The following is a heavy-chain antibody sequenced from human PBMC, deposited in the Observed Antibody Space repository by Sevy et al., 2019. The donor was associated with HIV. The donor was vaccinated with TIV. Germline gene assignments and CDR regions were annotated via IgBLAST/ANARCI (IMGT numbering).Heavy chain of an antibody. V-gene: IGHV3-33*01. CDR1: GFTFSDYA. D-gene: IGHD3-22*01. CDR3: ARGGYYYDNAAYYAFDS. Sequence: GGSLRLSCAASGFTFSDYAMHWVRQAPGKGLEWVAIIWSDGAYQYHGDSVKGRFTISRDNPKNTLYLQMNSLRVDDKAVYFCARGGYYYDNAAYYAFDSWGQGTLVTVSS. J-gene: IGHJ4*02. CDR2: IWSDGAYQ.